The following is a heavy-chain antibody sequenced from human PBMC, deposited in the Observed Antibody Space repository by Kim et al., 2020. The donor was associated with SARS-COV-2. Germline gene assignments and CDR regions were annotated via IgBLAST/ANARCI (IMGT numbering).Heavy chain of an antibody. Sequence: GGSLRLSCAASGFTVSSNYMSWVRQAPGKGLEWVSVIYSGGSTYYADSVKGRFTISRHNSKNTLYLQMNSLRAEDTAVYYCARGGPGGSYSSPFDYWGQGTLVTVSS. CDR2: IYSGGST. CDR3: ARGGPGGSYSSPFDY. CDR1: GFTVSSNY. J-gene: IGHJ4*02. V-gene: IGHV3-53*04. D-gene: IGHD1-26*01.